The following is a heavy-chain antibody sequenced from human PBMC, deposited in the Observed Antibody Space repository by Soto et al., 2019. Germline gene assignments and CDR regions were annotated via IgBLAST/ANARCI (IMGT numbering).Heavy chain of an antibody. CDR1: GFTFSSYS. J-gene: IGHJ6*02. V-gene: IGHV3-21*01. CDR3: ARGRDIVVVPAAHYYYGMDV. D-gene: IGHD2-2*01. Sequence: PGGSLRLSCAASGFTFSSYSMNWFRQAPGKGLEWVSSISSSSSYIYYADSVKGRFTISRDNAKNSLYLQMNSLRAEDTAVYYCARGRDIVVVPAAHYYYGMDVWGQGTTVTVSS. CDR2: ISSSSSYI.